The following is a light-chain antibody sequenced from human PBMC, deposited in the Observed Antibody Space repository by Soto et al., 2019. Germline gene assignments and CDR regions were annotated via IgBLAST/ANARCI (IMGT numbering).Light chain of an antibody. CDR1: RSFASSY. Sequence: EIVLTQSPGTLSLSPGERATLSCRASRSFASSYLAWYQHKPGQAPRLLIYVASIRATGVPDRFSGSGSGTDFTLTISRLEPEDSAVYYCQQYGASPPYTFGQGTKVEIK. J-gene: IGKJ2*01. CDR3: QQYGASPPYT. V-gene: IGKV3-20*01. CDR2: VAS.